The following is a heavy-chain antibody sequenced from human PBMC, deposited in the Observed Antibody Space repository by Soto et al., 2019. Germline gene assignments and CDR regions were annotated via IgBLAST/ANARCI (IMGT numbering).Heavy chain of an antibody. J-gene: IGHJ4*02. V-gene: IGHV4-34*01. D-gene: IGHD6-6*01. CDR1: GGCFSGCY. CDR3: AGEQHGYSSSSPTDY. CDR2: INHSGST. Sequence: PSETLSLPWAVYGGCFSGCYWSWIRQPPGKGLEWIGEINHSGSTNYTPPRRSRVTISVDTSKNQFPLKLSSVTAADTAVYYCAGEQHGYSSSSPTDYWGQGTLVT.